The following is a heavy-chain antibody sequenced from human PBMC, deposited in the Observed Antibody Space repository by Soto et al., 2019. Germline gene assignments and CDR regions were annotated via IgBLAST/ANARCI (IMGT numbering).Heavy chain of an antibody. J-gene: IGHJ6*02. CDR3: ARLKEDYYDYYGMDV. CDR1: GGSISAYF. V-gene: IGHV4-59*01. CDR2: IYYSGST. Sequence: SETLSLTCTVSGGSISAYFWSWIRQSPGKGLEWIGDIYYSGSTNYSPSLKSRVTISVDTSKNHFSLKLSSVTAADTAVYYCARLKEDYYDYYGMDVWGQGTTVTVSS.